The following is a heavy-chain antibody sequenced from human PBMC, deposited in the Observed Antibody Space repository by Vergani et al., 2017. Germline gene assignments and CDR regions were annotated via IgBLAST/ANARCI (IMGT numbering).Heavy chain of an antibody. D-gene: IGHD3-9*01. CDR3: ASHPKGAYDILTGYYPYYYYGMDV. V-gene: IGHV1-69*06. J-gene: IGHJ6*02. CDR2: IIPIFGTA. Sequence: QVQLVQSGAEVKKPGSSVKVSCKASGGTFSSYAISWVRQAPGQGLEWMGGIIPIFGTANYAQKFQGRVTITAEKSTSTAYMELSSLRSEDTAVYYCASHPKGAYDILTGYYPYYYYGMDVWGQGTTVTVSS. CDR1: GGTFSSYA.